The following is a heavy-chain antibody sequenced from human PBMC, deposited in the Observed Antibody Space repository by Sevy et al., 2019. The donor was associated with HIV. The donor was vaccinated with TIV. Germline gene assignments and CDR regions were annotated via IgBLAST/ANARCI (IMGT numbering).Heavy chain of an antibody. CDR2: IKADGSDK. CDR3: AHETFGRFES. Sequence: GGSLRLSCAASGFTFSANWINWFRQAPGKGLEWVANIKADGSDKHYVDSVEGRFTISRDNAKNLLFLQMNSLRVEDTAVYYCAHETFGRFESWGQGTLVTVSS. D-gene: IGHD3-16*01. J-gene: IGHJ4*02. CDR1: GFTFSANW. V-gene: IGHV3-7*01.